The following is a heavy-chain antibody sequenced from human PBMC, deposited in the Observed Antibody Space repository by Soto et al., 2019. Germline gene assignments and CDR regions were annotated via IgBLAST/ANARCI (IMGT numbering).Heavy chain of an antibody. D-gene: IGHD3-3*01. CDR3: ARGARFLEWLTNYYYYMDV. Sequence: ASVKVSCKASGGTFSSYAISWVRQAPGQGLEWMGGIIPIFGTTNYAQKFQGRVTITADESTSTAYMELSSLRSEDMAVYYCARGARFLEWLTNYYYYMDVWGKGTTVTVSS. CDR2: IIPIFGTT. J-gene: IGHJ6*03. CDR1: GGTFSSYA. V-gene: IGHV1-69*13.